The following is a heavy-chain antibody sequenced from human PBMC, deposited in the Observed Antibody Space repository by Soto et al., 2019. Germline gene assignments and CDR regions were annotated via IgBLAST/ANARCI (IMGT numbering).Heavy chain of an antibody. J-gene: IGHJ4*02. CDR3: ARDWRGYSGYEEYDY. V-gene: IGHV3-21*01. CDR2: ISSSSSYI. Sequence: PGGSLRLSCAASGFTFSSYSMNWVRQAPGKGLEWVSSISSSSSYIYYADSVKGRFTISRDNAKNSLYLQMNSLRAEDTAVYYCARDWRGYSGYEEYDYWGQGTLVTVSS. CDR1: GFTFSSYS. D-gene: IGHD5-12*01.